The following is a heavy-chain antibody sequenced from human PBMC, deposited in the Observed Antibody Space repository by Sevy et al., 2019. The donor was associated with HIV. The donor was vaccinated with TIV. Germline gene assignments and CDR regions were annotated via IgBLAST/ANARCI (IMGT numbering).Heavy chain of an antibody. CDR2: IYSGVNT. D-gene: IGHD1-20*01. CDR1: GFAVSSNY. Sequence: GGSLRLSCVASGFAVSSNYMSWVRQAPGKGLEWVSIIYSGVNTYYADSVKGRFTISRDNSKNTLFLQMNSLRAEDTAVYYCATDLPLNSFELRFDYWGQGTLVTVSS. J-gene: IGHJ4*02. CDR3: ATDLPLNSFELRFDY. V-gene: IGHV3-53*01.